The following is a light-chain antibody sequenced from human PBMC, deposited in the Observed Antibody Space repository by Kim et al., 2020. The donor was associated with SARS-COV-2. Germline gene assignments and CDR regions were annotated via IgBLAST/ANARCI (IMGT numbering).Light chain of an antibody. CDR3: QQYGRSPPYS. Sequence: DTVLTQSPDTLSLSPGQKVTLSCRASQSVSTSSLAWYQQKHGQAPRLPIYGASTRAADIPDRFSGSGYGTDFTLTISRLEPEDFAVYYCQQYGRSPPYSFGQGTKLEI. CDR2: GAS. CDR1: QSVSTSS. J-gene: IGKJ2*01. V-gene: IGKV3-20*01.